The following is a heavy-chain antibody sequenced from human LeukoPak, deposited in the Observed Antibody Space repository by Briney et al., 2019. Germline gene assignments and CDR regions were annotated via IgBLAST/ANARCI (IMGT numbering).Heavy chain of an antibody. V-gene: IGHV3-7*03. CDR3: ATSTAAAGTD. Sequence: GGSLRLSCAASGFTFGNLWMSWVRQAPGKGLKWVANIKQDGSEKYYVDSVKGRFTISRDNAQNSLYLQMNSLRAEDTAIYYCATSTAAAGTDWGQGTLVTVSS. J-gene: IGHJ4*02. CDR1: GFTFGNLW. D-gene: IGHD6-13*01. CDR2: IKQDGSEK.